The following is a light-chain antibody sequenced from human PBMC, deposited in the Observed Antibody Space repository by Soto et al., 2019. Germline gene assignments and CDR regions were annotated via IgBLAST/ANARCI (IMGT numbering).Light chain of an antibody. Sequence: DIQMTQSPSTLSASVGDRVTITCRASQDIGDWLAWYQQKPGKAPKLLIYKASILESGVPSRFSGRGSVTEFTLTISSLQPDDFATYRFQQYYNSQHPFGQGTKVEIK. V-gene: IGKV1-5*03. CDR2: KAS. CDR1: QDIGDW. J-gene: IGKJ1*01. CDR3: QQYYNSQHP.